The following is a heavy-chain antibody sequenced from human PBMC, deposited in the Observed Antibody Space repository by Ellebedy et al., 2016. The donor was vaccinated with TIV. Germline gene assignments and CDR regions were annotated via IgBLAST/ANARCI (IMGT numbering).Heavy chain of an antibody. V-gene: IGHV3-23*01. D-gene: IGHD3-9*01. CDR2: IGDTAHNT. CDR3: AKEKSYDILPGYYGQHFDY. Sequence: GESLKISXAASGFTFSSYAMTWVRQAPGKGLEWVSGIGDTAHNTYYTDSVKGRFTISRDNSKNTLYLQMNSLRAEDTALYYCAKEKSYDILPGYYGQHFDYWGQGTVVTVSS. J-gene: IGHJ4*02. CDR1: GFTFSSYA.